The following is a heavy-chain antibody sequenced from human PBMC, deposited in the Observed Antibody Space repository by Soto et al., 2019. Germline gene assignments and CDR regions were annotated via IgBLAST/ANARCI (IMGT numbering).Heavy chain of an antibody. D-gene: IGHD3-22*01. J-gene: IGHJ4*02. CDR2: FDPEDGET. V-gene: IGHV1-24*01. CDR1: GYTLTELS. CDR3: AREARTLVVVTDQFFDY. Sequence: ASVKVSGKVSGYTLTELSMHWVRQAPGRGLEWMGGFDPEDGETIYAQKFQGRVTMTEDTSTDTAYMELSSVTAADTAVYYCAREARTLVVVTDQFFDYWGQGTLVTVSS.